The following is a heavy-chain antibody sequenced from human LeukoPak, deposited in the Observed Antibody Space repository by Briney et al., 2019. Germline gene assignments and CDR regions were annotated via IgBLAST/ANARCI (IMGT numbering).Heavy chain of an antibody. Sequence: PSETLSLTCTVSGGSISSYYWSWIRQPPGKGLEWIGYIDYSGSTNYHPSLKSRVSISVDTSKNQFSLKLSSVTAADTAVYYCARGRRYFDYWGQGTLVTVSS. J-gene: IGHJ4*02. CDR2: IDYSGST. CDR3: ARGRRYFDY. V-gene: IGHV4-59*01. CDR1: GGSISSYY.